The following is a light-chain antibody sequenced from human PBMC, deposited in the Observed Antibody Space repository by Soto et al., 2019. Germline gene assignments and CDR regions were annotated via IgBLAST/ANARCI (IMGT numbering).Light chain of an antibody. CDR2: GAS. V-gene: IGKV3-20*01. Sequence: VMTQSPATLSMSPGERATLSCRASQSVSSSYLAWYQQKPVQAPRLLIYGASSRATGIPDRFSGSGSGTDFTLTISRLEAEDFAIYYCQQYNNWPPVTFGQGTRLEIK. CDR1: QSVSSSY. J-gene: IGKJ5*01. CDR3: QQYNNWPPVT.